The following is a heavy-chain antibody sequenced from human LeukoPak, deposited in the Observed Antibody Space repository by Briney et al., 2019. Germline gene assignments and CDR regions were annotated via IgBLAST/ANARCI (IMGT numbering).Heavy chain of an antibody. D-gene: IGHD3-22*01. V-gene: IGHV4-30-2*01. Sequence: NTSETLSLTCAVSGGSISSGGYSWSWIRQPPGKGLEWIRYIYHSGSTYYNPSLKSRVTISVDRSKNQFSLKLSSVTAADTAVYYCASSSGYYLYYFDYWGQGTLVTVSS. CDR2: IYHSGST. J-gene: IGHJ4*02. CDR1: GGSISSGGYS. CDR3: ASSSGYYLYYFDY.